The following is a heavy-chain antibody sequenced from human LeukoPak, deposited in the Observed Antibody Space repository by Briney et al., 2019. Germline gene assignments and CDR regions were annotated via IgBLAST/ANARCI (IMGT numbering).Heavy chain of an antibody. CDR1: GYTFTSYG. CDR2: ISAYNGNT. CDR3: ARDVDIMATILAENWFDP. Sequence: ASVKVSCKASGYTFTSYGISWVRQAPGQGLEWMGWISAYNGNTNYAQKLQGRVTMTTDTSTSTAYMELRSLRSDDTAVYYCARDVDIMATILAENWFDPWGQGTLVTVSS. D-gene: IGHD5-12*01. V-gene: IGHV1-18*04. J-gene: IGHJ5*02.